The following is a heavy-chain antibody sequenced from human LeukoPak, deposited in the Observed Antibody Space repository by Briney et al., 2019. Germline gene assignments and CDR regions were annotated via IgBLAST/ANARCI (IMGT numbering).Heavy chain of an antibody. CDR1: GFTSSNYA. D-gene: IGHD3-10*01. CDR3: AKEGEGHITMVALLTRDLDY. J-gene: IGHJ4*02. V-gene: IGHV3-23*01. CDR2: ISGSGRNT. Sequence: GGSLRLSCAASGFTSSNYAMSWVRQAPGKRLEWVSTISGSGRNTYYADSVKDRFSISRDNSKNTLHLQMNSLKAEDTAVYYCAKEGEGHITMVALLTRDLDYWGQGTLVTVSS.